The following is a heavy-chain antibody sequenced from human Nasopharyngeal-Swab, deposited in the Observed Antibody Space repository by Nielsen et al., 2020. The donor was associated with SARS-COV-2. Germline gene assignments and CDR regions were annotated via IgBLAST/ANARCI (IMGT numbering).Heavy chain of an antibody. CDR3: VKGTTAPDI. CDR1: GFTFSASG. V-gene: IGHV3-23*01. J-gene: IGHJ4*02. CDR2: ISRSGGSV. D-gene: IGHD1-7*01. Sequence: GESLTISCAASGFTFSASGMSWVRMAPGKGLEWVSGISRSGGSVDYAGAVKGRFTTSRDNSKNMVFLQMDSLRVEDTAVYYCVKGTTAPDIWGQGTLVTVSS.